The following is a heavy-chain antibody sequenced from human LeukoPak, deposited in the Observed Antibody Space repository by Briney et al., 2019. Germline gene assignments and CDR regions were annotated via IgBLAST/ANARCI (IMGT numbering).Heavy chain of an antibody. CDR2: IKQDGSEK. CDR1: GFTFSSYW. CDR3: ARGGWIPVSFDY. D-gene: IGHD5-18*01. V-gene: IGHV3-7*03. Sequence: GGSLRLSCAASGFTFSSYWMSWVRQAPGKGLEWVAYIKQDGSEKYYVDSVKGRFTISRDDAKNSLYLQMNSLRAEDTAVYYCARGGWIPVSFDYWGQGTLVTVSS. J-gene: IGHJ4*02.